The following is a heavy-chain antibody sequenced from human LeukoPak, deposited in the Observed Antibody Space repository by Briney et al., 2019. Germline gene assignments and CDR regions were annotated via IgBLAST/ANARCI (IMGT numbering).Heavy chain of an antibody. CDR3: ERDLDYVWGSLGY. J-gene: IGHJ4*02. CDR1: GGSISSYY. Sequence: SETLCLTCTVSGGSISSYYWSWIRQPPGEGLEWIGYIYYSGSTNYNPSLKSRVTISVDTSKNQFSLKLSSVTAADMAVYYCERDLDYVWGSLGYWGQGTLVTVSS. V-gene: IGHV4-59*01. CDR2: IYYSGST. D-gene: IGHD3-16*01.